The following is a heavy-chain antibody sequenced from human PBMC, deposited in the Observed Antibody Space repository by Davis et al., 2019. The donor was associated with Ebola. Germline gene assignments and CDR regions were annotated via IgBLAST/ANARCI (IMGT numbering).Heavy chain of an antibody. V-gene: IGHV4-59*01. CDR3: ARARMSGWYFFDS. Sequence: PSETLSLTCTVSGGSISTYCWLWIRQPPGKGLQWIGYFHHSGSTDYNPSLRSRVTISVDTSKNQFSLKLNSVTAADTAVYYCARARMSGWYFFDSWGQGTLVTVSS. D-gene: IGHD6-19*01. CDR2: FHHSGST. CDR1: GGSISTYC. J-gene: IGHJ4*02.